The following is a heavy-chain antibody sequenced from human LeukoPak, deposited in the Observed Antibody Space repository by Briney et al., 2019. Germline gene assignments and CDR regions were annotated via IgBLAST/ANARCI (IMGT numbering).Heavy chain of an antibody. CDR3: ARSSLKNYYGSGSYDLDY. CDR2: ISSSSSYI. J-gene: IGHJ4*02. V-gene: IGHV3-21*01. CDR1: GFTFSSYW. Sequence: PGGSLRLSCAASGFTFSSYWMSWVRQAPGKGLEWVSSISSSSSYIYYADSVKGRFTISRDNAKNSLYLQMNSLRAEDTAVYYCARSSLKNYYGSGSYDLDYWGQGTLVTVSS. D-gene: IGHD3-10*01.